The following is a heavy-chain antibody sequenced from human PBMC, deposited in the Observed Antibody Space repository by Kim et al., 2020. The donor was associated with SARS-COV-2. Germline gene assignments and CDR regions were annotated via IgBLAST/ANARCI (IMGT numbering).Heavy chain of an antibody. D-gene: IGHD3-3*01. J-gene: IGHJ6*02. CDR2: ISYDGSNK. Sequence: GGSLRLSCAASGFTFSSYAMHWVRQAPGKGLEWVAVISYDGSNKYYADSVKGRFTISRDNSKNTLYLQMNSLRAEDTAVYYCARDHYYDFWSGYYTGSYYGMDVWGQGTTVTVSS. V-gene: IGHV3-30-3*01. CDR1: GFTFSSYA. CDR3: ARDHYYDFWSGYYTGSYYGMDV.